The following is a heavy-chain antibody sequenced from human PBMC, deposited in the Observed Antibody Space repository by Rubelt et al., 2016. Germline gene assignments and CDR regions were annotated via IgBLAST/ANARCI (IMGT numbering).Heavy chain of an antibody. Sequence: GAEVKKPGSSVKVSCKASGGTFSSYAISWVRQAPGQGLEWMGGIIPIFGTANYAQKFQGRVTITADESTSTAYMELSSLRSEDTAVYYCARDGNYYDSGHIGGDFDYWGQGTLVTVSS. V-gene: IGHV1-69*01. CDR3: ARDGNYYDSGHIGGDFDY. J-gene: IGHJ4*02. D-gene: IGHD3-22*01. CDR2: IIPIFGTA. CDR1: GGTFSSYA.